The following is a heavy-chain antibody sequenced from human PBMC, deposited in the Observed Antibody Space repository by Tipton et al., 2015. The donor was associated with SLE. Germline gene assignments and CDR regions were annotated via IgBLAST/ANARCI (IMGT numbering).Heavy chain of an antibody. V-gene: IGHV4-34*01. D-gene: IGHD6-6*01. J-gene: IGHJ6*02. CDR3: ARDSYSSSSGSYYYGMDV. Sequence: TLSLTCAVYGCSFSGYYWSWIRQPPGKGLEWVGEINHSGSTNYNPSLKRRGTITVDTSKNQFSLKLSSVTAADTAVYYCARDSYSSSSGSYYYGMDVWGQGTTVTVSS. CDR1: GCSFSGYY. CDR2: INHSGST.